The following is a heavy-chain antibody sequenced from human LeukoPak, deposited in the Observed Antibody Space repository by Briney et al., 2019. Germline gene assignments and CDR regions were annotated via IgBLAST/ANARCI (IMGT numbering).Heavy chain of an antibody. CDR2: IYQSGST. V-gene: IGHV4-38-2*02. CDR1: AYSISSGYY. J-gene: IGHJ6*03. CDR3: TVDYYYMDV. Sequence: PSETLSLTCTVSAYSISSGYYWGWIRQPPGKGLKWIGNIYQSGSTYYNPSLKSRVTISIDTCKNQFSLKLTSVTAADTAVYYCTVDYYYMDVWGKGTRVTVSS.